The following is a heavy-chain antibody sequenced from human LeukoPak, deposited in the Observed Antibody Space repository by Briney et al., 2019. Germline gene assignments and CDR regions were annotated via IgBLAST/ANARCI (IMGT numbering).Heavy chain of an antibody. CDR2: IKQDGTDK. J-gene: IGHJ4*02. V-gene: IGHV3-7*01. D-gene: IGHD3-22*01. CDR1: GLTFSTYW. CDR3: AREKLDTRGYVDY. Sequence: PGGSLRLSCAGSGLTFSTYWMSWVRQAPGKGLDWVANIKQDGTDKYYVDSVKGRFTISRDNAKNLLYLQMNSLRAEDTAVYYCAREKLDTRGYVDYWGQGTLVTVSS.